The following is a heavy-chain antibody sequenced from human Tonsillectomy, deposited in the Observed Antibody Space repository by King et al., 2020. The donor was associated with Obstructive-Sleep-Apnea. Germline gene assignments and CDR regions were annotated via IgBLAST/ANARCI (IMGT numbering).Heavy chain of an antibody. Sequence: VQLVESGAEVKKPGASVKVSCKASGYTFISYGITWVRQAPGQGLEWMGWISAKNGNTKYAQKLQGRVTMTTDTSTSTVYMELRSLRADDTAVYYCARDIESIAVAATGSDFWGQGTLVTVSS. J-gene: IGHJ4*02. CDR1: GYTFISYG. V-gene: IGHV1-18*01. D-gene: IGHD6-19*01. CDR2: ISAKNGNT. CDR3: ARDIESIAVAATGSDF.